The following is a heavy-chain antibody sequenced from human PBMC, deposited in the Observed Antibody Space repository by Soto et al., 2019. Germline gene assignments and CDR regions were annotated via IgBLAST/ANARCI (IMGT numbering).Heavy chain of an antibody. Sequence: GGSLRRSCAAYGFSLNDYGMHWVRQPPGKGLEWVADISYDGRNKYYTDSVRGRFTISRDISKGTLYLQMNSLRPEDTAVYYCAKSNRGAYDTPDFWGQGTPVTVSS. CDR1: GFSLNDYG. CDR3: AKSNRGAYDTPDF. CDR2: ISYDGRNK. J-gene: IGHJ4*02. D-gene: IGHD3-22*01. V-gene: IGHV3-30*18.